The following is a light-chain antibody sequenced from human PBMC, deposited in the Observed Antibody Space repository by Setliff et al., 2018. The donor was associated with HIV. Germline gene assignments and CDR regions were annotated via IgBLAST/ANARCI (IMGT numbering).Light chain of an antibody. CDR2: DVH. CDR1: SNDIGYDY. V-gene: IGLV2-14*03. CDR3: SSYSDSSTLV. J-gene: IGLJ2*01. Sequence: QSALAQPASVSGSPGQSITISCTGTSNDIGYDYVSWYQQHPGKAPRLLIYDVHNRFSGVSDRFSGSRSGNMASLTISGLQDEDEADYYCSSYSDSSTLVFGGGTKATVL.